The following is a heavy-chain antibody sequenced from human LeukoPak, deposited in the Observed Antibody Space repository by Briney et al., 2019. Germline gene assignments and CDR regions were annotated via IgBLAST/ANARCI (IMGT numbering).Heavy chain of an antibody. CDR3: ARGAAAGSRYYFDY. J-gene: IGHJ4*02. D-gene: IGHD6-13*01. CDR2: IFYTGDT. CDR1: GGFISGYY. V-gene: IGHV4-59*01. Sequence: SETLSLTCTVSGGFISGYYWNWIRQSPGKGLEWIGYIFYTGDTDYNPSLRSRVTMSVDRSNNRFFLQLASVTTADSAFYYCARGAAAGSRYYFDYWGQGTLVTVSS.